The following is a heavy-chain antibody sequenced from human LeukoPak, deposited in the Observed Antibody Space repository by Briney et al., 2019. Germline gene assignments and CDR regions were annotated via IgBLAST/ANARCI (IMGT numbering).Heavy chain of an antibody. CDR3: ARHPPRDGSAFDY. V-gene: IGHV4-39*01. J-gene: IGHJ4*02. CDR2: MYYSGTT. Sequence: SETLSLTCTVSGGSISSGSYYWGWIRQPPGKGLEWIASMYYSGTTFYSPSLKSRVTISVDTSKNQLSLKLGSVTAADTAVYYCARHPPRDGSAFDYWCQGTLVTVSS. CDR1: GGSISSGSYY.